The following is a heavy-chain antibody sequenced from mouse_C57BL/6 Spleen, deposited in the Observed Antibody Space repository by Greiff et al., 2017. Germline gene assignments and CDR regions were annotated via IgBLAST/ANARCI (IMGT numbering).Heavy chain of an antibody. V-gene: IGHV7-3*01. Sequence: EVQLVESGGGLVQPGGSLSLSCAASGFTFTDYYMSWVRQPPGKALEWLGFIRNKANGYTPEYSASVKGRFTISRDNSQSSLYLQMNALRAEDSATYYCAGGGRAWYFDFWGTGTTVTVSS. D-gene: IGHD3-3*01. CDR1: GFTFTDYY. CDR3: AGGGRAWYFDF. CDR2: IRNKANGYTP. J-gene: IGHJ1*03.